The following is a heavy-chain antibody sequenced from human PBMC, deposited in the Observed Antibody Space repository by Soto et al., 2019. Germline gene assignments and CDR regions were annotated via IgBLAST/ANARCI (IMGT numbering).Heavy chain of an antibody. J-gene: IGHJ6*03. Sequence: GGSLRLSCAASGFTFSSYSMNWVRQAPGKGLEWVSSISSSSSYIYYADSVKGRFTISRDNAKNSLYLQMNSLRAEDTAVYYCARNPSSGVAADYYYYYYMDVWGKGTTVTVSS. CDR1: GFTFSSYS. CDR3: ARNPSSGVAADYYYYYYMDV. D-gene: IGHD6-13*01. V-gene: IGHV3-21*01. CDR2: ISSSSSYI.